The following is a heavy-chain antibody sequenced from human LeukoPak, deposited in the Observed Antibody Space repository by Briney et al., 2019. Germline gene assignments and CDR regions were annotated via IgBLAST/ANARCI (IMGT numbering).Heavy chain of an antibody. V-gene: IGHV3-9*01. J-gene: IGHJ6*03. D-gene: IGHD5-12*01. CDR1: GFAFVDYP. Sequence: PGRSLRLSCVASGFAFVDYPMHWVRQLPGRGLEWVAGITWNSDNIGYADSVKGRFTISRDNAKSSLYLQMNSLRPEDTGLYFCAKDGGGYDPYYYYYYMDACGKGTTVTVSS. CDR3: AKDGGGYDPYYYYYYMDA. CDR2: ITWNSDNI.